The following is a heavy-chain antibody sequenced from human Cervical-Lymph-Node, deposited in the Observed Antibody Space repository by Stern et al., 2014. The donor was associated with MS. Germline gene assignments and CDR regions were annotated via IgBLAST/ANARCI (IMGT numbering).Heavy chain of an antibody. CDR3: ARDSGGPTRQFDY. CDR2: IIPIFGTA. Sequence: VQLVESGAEVKKPGSSVKVSCKASGGTFSSYAISWVRQAPGQGLEWMGGIIPIFGTANYAQKFQGRVTITADESTSTAYVERSGRRSEDTAVYYCARDSGGPTRQFDYWGQGTLVTVSS. CDR1: GGTFSSYA. D-gene: IGHD1-26*01. V-gene: IGHV1-69*01. J-gene: IGHJ4*02.